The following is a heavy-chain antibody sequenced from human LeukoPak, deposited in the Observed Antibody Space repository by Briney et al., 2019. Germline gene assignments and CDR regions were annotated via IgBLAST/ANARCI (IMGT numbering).Heavy chain of an antibody. V-gene: IGHV4-38-2*01. Sequence: PSETLSLTCAVSGYSISSGYYWGWIRQPPGKGLEWIGSIYHSGSTYYNLSLKSRVTISVDTSKNQFSLKLSSVTAADTAVYYCARQRVLGAVDNYWGQGTLVTVSS. CDR3: ARQRVLGAVDNY. CDR1: GYSISSGYY. D-gene: IGHD6-19*01. CDR2: IYHSGST. J-gene: IGHJ4*02.